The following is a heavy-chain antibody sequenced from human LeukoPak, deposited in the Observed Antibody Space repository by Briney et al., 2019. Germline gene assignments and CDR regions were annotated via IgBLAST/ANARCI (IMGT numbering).Heavy chain of an antibody. CDR3: ARIAYYYGSGSYYDY. Sequence: GGSLRLSCAASGFTVSSNYMSWVRQAPGKGLEWVSVIYSGGSTYYADSVKGRFTISRDNSKNTLYLQMNSLRAEDTAVYYCARIAYYYGSGSYYDYWGQGPLVTVSS. V-gene: IGHV3-53*01. CDR2: IYSGGST. CDR1: GFTVSSNY. J-gene: IGHJ4*02. D-gene: IGHD3-10*01.